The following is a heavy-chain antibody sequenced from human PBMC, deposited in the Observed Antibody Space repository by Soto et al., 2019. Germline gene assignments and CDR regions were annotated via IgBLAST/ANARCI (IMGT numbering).Heavy chain of an antibody. CDR2: ISSSSSYI. J-gene: IGHJ6*02. Sequence: GGSLRLSCAASGFTFSSYSMNWVRQALGKGLEWVSSISSSSSYIYYADSVKGRSTISRDNAKNSLYLQMNSLRAEDTAVYYCARDGSGVPPYYGMDVWGQGTTVTVSS. D-gene: IGHD3-10*01. CDR1: GFTFSSYS. CDR3: ARDGSGVPPYYGMDV. V-gene: IGHV3-21*01.